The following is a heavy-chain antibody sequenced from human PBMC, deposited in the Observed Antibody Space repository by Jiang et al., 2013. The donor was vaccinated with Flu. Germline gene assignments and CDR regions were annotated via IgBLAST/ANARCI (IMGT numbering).Heavy chain of an antibody. D-gene: IGHD4-17*01. CDR1: GGSVSSGSYY. CDR3: ARDYPTGGEYYFDY. J-gene: IGHJ4*02. CDR2: IYYSGST. Sequence: GSGLVKPSETLSLTCTVSGGSVSSGSYYWSWIRQPPGKGLEWIGYIYYSGSTNYNPSLKSRVTISVDTSKNQFSLKLSSVTAADTAVYYCARDYPTGGEYYFDYWGQGTLVTVSS. V-gene: IGHV4-61*01.